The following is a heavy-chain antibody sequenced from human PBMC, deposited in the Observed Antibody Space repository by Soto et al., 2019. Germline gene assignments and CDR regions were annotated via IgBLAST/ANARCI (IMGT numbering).Heavy chain of an antibody. J-gene: IGHJ4*02. CDR1: GGSISSYY. CDR2: IYYTGST. D-gene: IGHD2-2*01. Sequence: SETLSLTCTVSGGSISSYYWSWIRQPPGKGLEWIGYIYYTGSTDYNPSLKSRVTMSIDTSRNQFSLKLTSVSAADTAVYYCARAFGSTMPSLVWGQGTLVTVSS. CDR3: ARAFGSTMPSLV. V-gene: IGHV4-59*01.